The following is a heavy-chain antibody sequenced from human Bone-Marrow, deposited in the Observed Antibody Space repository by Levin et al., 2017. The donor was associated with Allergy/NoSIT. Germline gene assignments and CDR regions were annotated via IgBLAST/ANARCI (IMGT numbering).Heavy chain of an antibody. CDR1: GDSISSGGYY. Sequence: PSETLSLTCNVSGDSISSGGYYWSWIRQHPEKGLEWIGYIYYSGTTQYNPSLKSRVTIAVDTSKNQYSLRLNSVTAADTAVYYCARQRRWADYGDFDYWGRGTRVTVSS. V-gene: IGHV4-31*03. J-gene: IGHJ4*02. CDR3: ARQRRWADYGDFDY. D-gene: IGHD4-17*01. CDR2: IYYSGTT.